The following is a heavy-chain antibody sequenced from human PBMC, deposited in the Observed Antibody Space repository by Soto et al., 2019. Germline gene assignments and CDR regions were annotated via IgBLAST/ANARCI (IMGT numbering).Heavy chain of an antibody. CDR2: IYTSGST. Sequence: SETLCLTCTVSGGSISSYYWSWFRQPAGKGLEWVGRIYTSGSTNYNPSLKSRVTMSVDTSKNQFSLKLSYVTAADTAVYYCARVRNYYGTGSYYDEAPGLYNYGMEVRGPRTTVTLSS. J-gene: IGHJ6*02. CDR1: GGSISSYY. CDR3: ARVRNYYGTGSYYDEAPGLYNYGMEV. V-gene: IGHV4-4*07. D-gene: IGHD3-10*01.